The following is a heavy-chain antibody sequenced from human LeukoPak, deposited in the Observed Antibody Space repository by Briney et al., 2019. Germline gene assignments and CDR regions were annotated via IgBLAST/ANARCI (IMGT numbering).Heavy chain of an antibody. CDR1: GYSFTSYW. V-gene: IGHV5-51*01. D-gene: IGHD1-26*01. CDR2: IYPGDSDT. Sequence: GESLKISCKGSGYSFTSYWIGWVRQMPGKGLEWMGIIYPGDSDTRYSPPFQGQVTISADKSISTAYLQWSSLKGSDTAMYYCARPTRATSPRVDYWGQGTLVTVSS. J-gene: IGHJ4*02. CDR3: ARPTRATSPRVDY.